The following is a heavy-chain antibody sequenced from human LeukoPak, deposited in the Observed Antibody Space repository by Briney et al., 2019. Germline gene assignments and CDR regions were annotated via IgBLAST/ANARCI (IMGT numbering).Heavy chain of an antibody. Sequence: GGSLRLSCAASGFTFSSYAMYWVRQAPGKGLEWVSAISGNDDRTYYADSVKGRFTISRDNSKNTLYLQMNSLRAEDTAVYYCAKDCGGDCYYDSVYWGQGILVTVSS. D-gene: IGHD2-21*02. CDR2: ISGNDDRT. J-gene: IGHJ4*02. CDR3: AKDCGGDCYYDSVY. V-gene: IGHV3-23*01. CDR1: GFTFSSYA.